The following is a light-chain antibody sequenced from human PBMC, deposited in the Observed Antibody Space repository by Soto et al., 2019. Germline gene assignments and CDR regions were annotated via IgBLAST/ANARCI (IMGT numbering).Light chain of an antibody. J-gene: IGLJ2*01. Sequence: QSVLTQPASVSGSPGQSITISCTGTSIDVGGYNYVSWYQQHPGKAPRLMIYDVGNRPSGVSNRFSGSKSGNTASLTISGLQAEDEADYYCSSFTGSSTLFGGGTKLTVL. CDR3: SSFTGSSTL. CDR2: DVG. V-gene: IGLV2-14*01. CDR1: SIDVGGYNY.